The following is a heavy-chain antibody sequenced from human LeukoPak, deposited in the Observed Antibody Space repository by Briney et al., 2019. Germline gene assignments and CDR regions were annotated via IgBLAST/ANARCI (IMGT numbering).Heavy chain of an antibody. Sequence: GESPQISCKGSGYSFTNYWIGWVRQMPGKGLEWMGIIYPGDSDIRYSPSFQGQVTISADKSMTSAYVQWSSLKASDTAMYYCARHGGNALLEYWGQATMVALSS. CDR1: GYSFTNYW. CDR3: ARHGGNALLEY. J-gene: IGHJ4*02. D-gene: IGHD4-23*01. CDR2: IYPGDSDI. V-gene: IGHV5-51*01.